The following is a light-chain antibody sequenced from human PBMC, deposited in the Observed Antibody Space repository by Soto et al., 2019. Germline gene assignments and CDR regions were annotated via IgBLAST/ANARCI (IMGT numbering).Light chain of an antibody. J-gene: IGKJ3*01. CDR1: QSVSSN. CDR3: QQYNNWPPVT. Sequence: EIGMTQSPATLSVSPGERATLSCRASQSVSSNLAWYQQKPGQAPRLLIYGASTRATGIPARFSGSGSGTEITLTISSLQSEDFAVYYCQQYNNWPPVTFGPGTKVDIK. V-gene: IGKV3-15*01. CDR2: GAS.